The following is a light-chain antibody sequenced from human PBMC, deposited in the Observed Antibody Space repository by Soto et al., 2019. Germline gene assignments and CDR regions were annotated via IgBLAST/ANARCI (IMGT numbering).Light chain of an antibody. J-gene: IGLJ2*01. V-gene: IGLV2-8*01. CDR2: EVS. Sequence: QSALTQPPSASGSPGQSVTISCTGTNSDVGGYNYVSWYQQHPGKAPKLMIYEVSKRPSGVPDRFSGSKSGNTASLTVSGLQAEDEADYYCSSYVGSNNQVVFGGGTKLTVL. CDR3: SSYVGSNNQVV. CDR1: NSDVGGYNY.